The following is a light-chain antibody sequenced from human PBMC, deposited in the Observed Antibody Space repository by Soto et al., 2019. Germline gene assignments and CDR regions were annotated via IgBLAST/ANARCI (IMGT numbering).Light chain of an antibody. CDR3: QSYDSSNPVV. Sequence: NFMLTQPHSGSESPGETVTISCTRSSGSIASNYVQWYQQRPGSAPTTLIYEDDQRPSGVPDRFSGSIDRSSNSASLTISGLKTEDEADYYCQSYDSSNPVVFGGGTKVTVL. V-gene: IGLV6-57*04. CDR2: EDD. CDR1: SGSIASNY. J-gene: IGLJ2*01.